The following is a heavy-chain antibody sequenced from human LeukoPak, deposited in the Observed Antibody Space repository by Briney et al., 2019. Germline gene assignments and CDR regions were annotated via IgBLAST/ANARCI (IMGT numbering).Heavy chain of an antibody. V-gene: IGHV4-59*08. Sequence: SETLSLTCTVSGGSISSYYWSWIRQPPGKGLEWIGYVYYSGSTHYNPSLESRVTMSVDTSKNRFSLKLSSVTAADTAVYYCARQRDGYNWGFDIWGQGTMVTVSS. D-gene: IGHD5-24*01. CDR2: VYYSGST. J-gene: IGHJ3*02. CDR3: ARQRDGYNWGFDI. CDR1: GGSISSYY.